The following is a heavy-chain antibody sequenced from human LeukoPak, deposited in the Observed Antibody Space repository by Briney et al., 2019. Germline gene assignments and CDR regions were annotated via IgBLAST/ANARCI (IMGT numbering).Heavy chain of an antibody. V-gene: IGHV1-2*02. CDR3: AREKGWLQYYFDY. D-gene: IGHD5-24*01. Sequence: GASVKVSCKASGYTLTGYYMHWVRQAPGQGLEWMGWINPNSGGTNYAQKFQGRVTMTRDTSISTAYMELSRLRSDDTAVYYCAREKGWLQYYFDYWGQGTLVTVSS. CDR1: GYTLTGYY. CDR2: INPNSGGT. J-gene: IGHJ4*02.